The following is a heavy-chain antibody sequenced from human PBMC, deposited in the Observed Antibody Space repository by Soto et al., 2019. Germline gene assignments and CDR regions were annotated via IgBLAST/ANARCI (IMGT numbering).Heavy chain of an antibody. CDR1: GGTFSSYA. V-gene: IGHV1-69*12. CDR2: IIPIFGTA. Sequence: QVQLVQSGAEVKKPGSSVKVSCKASGGTFSSYAISWVRQAPGQGLEWMGGIIPIFGTANYAQKFQGRVXIXAXXSTSAAYMELSSLRSEDTAVYYCARGGATMGYFDSWGQGTLVTVSS. CDR3: ARGGATMGYFDS. D-gene: IGHD5-12*01. J-gene: IGHJ4*02.